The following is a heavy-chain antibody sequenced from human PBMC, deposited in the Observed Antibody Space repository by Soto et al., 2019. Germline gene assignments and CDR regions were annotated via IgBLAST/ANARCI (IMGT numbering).Heavy chain of an antibody. CDR2: IYYTGST. J-gene: IGHJ5*02. CDR3: ARGISYSSSPEGWFDP. V-gene: IGHV4-59*01. D-gene: IGHD6-19*01. Sequence: PSETLSLTCTVSGGSISSYYWRWIRQPPGKGLEWIGYIYYTGSTNYNPSLKSRVTISVHTSKNQFSLKLSSVTAADTAVYYCARGISYSSSPEGWFDPWGQGTLVTVSS. CDR1: GGSISSYY.